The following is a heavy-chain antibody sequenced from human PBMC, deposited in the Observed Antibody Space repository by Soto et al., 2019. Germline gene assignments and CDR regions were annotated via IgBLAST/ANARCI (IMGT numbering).Heavy chain of an antibody. CDR2: ITYDGSFQ. Sequence: QVQLVESGGGVVQPGGSLRLSCQASGFNFDNYGMHWVRQAPGKGLEWVAVITYDGSFQYYADSVKGRFTISRDNSKNTLTLHLNTLKPEDTAVFHCAKVRVSGTFYTPLAFWGQGTLVTVSS. CDR3: AKVRVSGTFYTPLAF. D-gene: IGHD1-7*01. J-gene: IGHJ4*02. V-gene: IGHV3-30*18. CDR1: GFNFDNYG.